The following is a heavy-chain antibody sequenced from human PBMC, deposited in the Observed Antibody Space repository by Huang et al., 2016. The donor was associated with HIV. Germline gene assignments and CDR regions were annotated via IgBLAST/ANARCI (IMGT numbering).Heavy chain of an antibody. D-gene: IGHD2-2*01. J-gene: IGHJ5*02. CDR3: ARGRGTSWSFFDT. Sequence: QVRLDQWGAGLLKPSETLTLTCAVYGDSLSGFFWSWIRQSPGRGLEWIGEITQSGRTNYNPSLKSRVTIAIDPSKKQFSLKLKSVTADDTSTYYCARGRGTSWSFFDTWGQGSFVTVSS. CDR2: ITQSGRT. CDR1: GDSLSGFF. V-gene: IGHV4-34*01.